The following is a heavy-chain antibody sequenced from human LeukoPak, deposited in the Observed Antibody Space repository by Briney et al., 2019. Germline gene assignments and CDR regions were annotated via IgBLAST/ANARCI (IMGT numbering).Heavy chain of an antibody. CDR1: GFTFGDYA. CDR3: TRDQTPYY. CDR2: IRSKAYGGTT. J-gene: IGHJ4*02. V-gene: IGHV3-49*04. Sequence: PGGSLRLSCTASGFTFGDYAMSCVRQAPGKGLEWVGFIRSKAYGGTTEYAASVKGRFTISRDDSKSIAYLQMNSLKTEDTAVYYCTRDQTPYYWGQGTLVTVSS.